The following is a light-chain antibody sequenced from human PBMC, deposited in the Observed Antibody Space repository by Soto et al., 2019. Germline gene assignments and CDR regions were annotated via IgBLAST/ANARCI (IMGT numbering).Light chain of an antibody. J-gene: IGKJ4*01. CDR2: DAS. CDR3: QQYGDSPRGT. Sequence: EVVLTQSPASLSLSPGERATLSFGASQIVSSNYLAWYQQKPGLAPRLLIYDASTRATGVPDRFRGSGSGTDFTLTINRLEPEDSGVYYCQQYGDSPRGTFGGGTKVEIK. CDR1: QIVSSNY. V-gene: IGKV3D-20*01.